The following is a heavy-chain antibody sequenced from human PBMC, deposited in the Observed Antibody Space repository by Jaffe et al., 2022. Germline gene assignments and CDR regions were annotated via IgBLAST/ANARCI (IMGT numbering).Heavy chain of an antibody. Sequence: QVQLVESGGGVVQPGGSLRLSCAASGFTFSSYGMHWVRQAPGKGLEWVAFIRYDGSNKYYADSVKGRFTISRDNSKNTLYLQMNSLRAEDTAVYYCAKAGYDYIWGSYRFEGDYFDYWGQGTLVTVSS. CDR1: GFTFSSYG. CDR2: IRYDGSNK. D-gene: IGHD3-16*02. CDR3: AKAGYDYIWGSYRFEGDYFDY. V-gene: IGHV3-30*02. J-gene: IGHJ4*02.